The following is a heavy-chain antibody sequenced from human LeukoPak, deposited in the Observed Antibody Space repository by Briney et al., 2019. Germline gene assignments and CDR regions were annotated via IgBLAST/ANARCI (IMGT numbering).Heavy chain of an antibody. Sequence: GGSLRLSCAASGFTFSSYGMHWVRQAPGKGLEGVAVIWYDGSNKYYADSVKGRFTISRDNSKNTLYLQMNSLRAEDTAVYYCAKDVGATISDAFDIWGQGTMVTVSS. CDR2: IWYDGSNK. J-gene: IGHJ3*02. D-gene: IGHD1-26*01. CDR1: GFTFSSYG. CDR3: AKDVGATISDAFDI. V-gene: IGHV3-33*06.